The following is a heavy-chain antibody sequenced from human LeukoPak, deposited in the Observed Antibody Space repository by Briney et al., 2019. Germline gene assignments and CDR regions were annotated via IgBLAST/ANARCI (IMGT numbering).Heavy chain of an antibody. V-gene: IGHV4-39*07. D-gene: IGHD2-21*02. CDR2: IYYSGST. CDR1: GGSISSSSYY. J-gene: IGHJ1*01. CDR3: ARDECGGDCRGAEYFQH. Sequence: SETLSLTCTVSGGSISSSSYYWGWIRQPPGKGLEWIGSIYYSGSTSYNPSLKSRVTISVDTSKNQFSLKLSSVTAADTAVYYCARDECGGDCRGAEYFQHWGQGTLVTVSS.